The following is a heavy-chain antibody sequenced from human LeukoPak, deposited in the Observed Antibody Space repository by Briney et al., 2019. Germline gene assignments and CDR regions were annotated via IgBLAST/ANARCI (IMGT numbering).Heavy chain of an antibody. J-gene: IGHJ4*02. Sequence: SETLSLTCAVYGGSFRVYYWSGIRQPPGKGLECIGSIYYSGSTYYRPSIKSRVTISVDTSKNKFSLTLSSVTAADTAVYYCARATRDGDYVFYFDYWGQGTLVTVSS. D-gene: IGHD4-17*01. CDR1: GGSFRVYY. CDR2: IYYSGST. CDR3: ARATRDGDYVFYFDY. V-gene: IGHV4-34*01.